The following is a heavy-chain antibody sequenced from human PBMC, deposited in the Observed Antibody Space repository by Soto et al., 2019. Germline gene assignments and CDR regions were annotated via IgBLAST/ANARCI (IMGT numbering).Heavy chain of an antibody. CDR1: GVSFSGYY. CDR3: ARRMLINCSGGSCYSGDAFDI. V-gene: IGHV4-34*01. Sequence: PSETLSLTCAVYGVSFSGYYWSWIRQPPGKGLEWIGEINHSGSTNYNPSLKSRVTISVDTSKNQFSLKLSSVTAADTAVYYCARRMLINCSGGSCYSGDAFDIWGQGTMVTVSS. D-gene: IGHD2-15*01. CDR2: INHSGST. J-gene: IGHJ3*02.